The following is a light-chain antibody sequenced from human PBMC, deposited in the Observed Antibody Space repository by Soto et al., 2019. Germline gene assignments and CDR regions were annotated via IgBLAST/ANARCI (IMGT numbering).Light chain of an antibody. V-gene: IGKV1-17*03. Sequence: DIQMTQSPSAMSASVGDRVTITCRASQDISDDLAWFQQKPGEVPKRLIYAASSLQTGVPSRFISSGSGTEFTLTISSLQPEDFATYYCLQHNDYPWTFGQGTKVEIK. CDR3: LQHNDYPWT. J-gene: IGKJ1*01. CDR2: AAS. CDR1: QDISDD.